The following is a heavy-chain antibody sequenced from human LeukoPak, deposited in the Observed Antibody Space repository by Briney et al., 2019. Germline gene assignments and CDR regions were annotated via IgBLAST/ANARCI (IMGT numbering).Heavy chain of an antibody. CDR1: GCTFTGYH. CDR3: ATFWPGSYFDY. CDR2: IHPNSGGT. Sequence: ASVKVSCKASGCTFTGYHMHWVRQAPGQGLEWMGWIHPNSGGTNYAQKFQGRVTMTRDTSISTAYMELSRLRSDDTAVYFCATFWPGSYFDYWGQGTLVTVSS. J-gene: IGHJ4*02. D-gene: IGHD3-10*01. V-gene: IGHV1-2*02.